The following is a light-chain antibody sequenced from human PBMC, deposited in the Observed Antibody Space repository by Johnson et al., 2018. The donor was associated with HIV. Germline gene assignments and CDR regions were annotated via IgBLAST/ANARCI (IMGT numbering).Light chain of an antibody. CDR1: SSNIGNNY. V-gene: IGLV1-51*02. J-gene: IGLJ1*01. CDR2: ENN. CDR3: GTWDSSLSGV. Sequence: QAVLTQPPSVSAAPGQKVTISCSGSSSNIGNNYVSWYQQLPGTAPKLLIYENNKRPSGIPDRFSGSKSGTSATLGITGLQTGDEADYYCGTWDSSLSGVFGTGPKVTVL.